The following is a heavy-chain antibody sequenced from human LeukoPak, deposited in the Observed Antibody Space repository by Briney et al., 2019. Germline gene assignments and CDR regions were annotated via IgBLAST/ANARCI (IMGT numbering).Heavy chain of an antibody. Sequence: ASVKVSCKASGYTSTSYGISWVRQAPGQGLEWMGWISAYNGNTNYAQKLQGRVTMTTDTSTSTAYMELRSLRSDDTAVYYCARSITIFGVVILYFDYWGQGTLVTVSS. CDR1: GYTSTSYG. D-gene: IGHD3-3*01. CDR2: ISAYNGNT. V-gene: IGHV1-18*01. CDR3: ARSITIFGVVILYFDY. J-gene: IGHJ4*02.